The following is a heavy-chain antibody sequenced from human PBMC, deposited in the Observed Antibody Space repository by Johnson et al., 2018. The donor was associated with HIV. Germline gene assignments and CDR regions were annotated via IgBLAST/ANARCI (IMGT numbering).Heavy chain of an antibody. D-gene: IGHD5-12*01. Sequence: EVQLVESGGGLKQPGGSLRLSCAASGFTFSSYDMHSVRQPLGEGLEWVSSIGTAGDTYYSGSVKGQFTISRENAKKTLYLQMNSLRAEDTAVYYCARGGGWATDAFDIWGQGTMVTVSS. V-gene: IGHV3-13*01. CDR3: ARGGGWATDAFDI. CDR1: GFTFSSYD. J-gene: IGHJ3*02. CDR2: IGTAGDT.